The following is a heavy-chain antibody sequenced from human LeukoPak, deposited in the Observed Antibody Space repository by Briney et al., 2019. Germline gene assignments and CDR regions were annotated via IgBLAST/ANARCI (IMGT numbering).Heavy chain of an antibody. CDR3: ARDRGYTQDY. V-gene: IGHV3-74*01. CDR1: GFTFSSYW. D-gene: IGHD5-12*01. J-gene: IGHJ4*02. Sequence: PGGSLRLSCAASGFTFSSYWMHWVGQAPGKGLVWVSLIKSDGSSTSYADSVKGRFTISRDNAKNTLYLQMNSLRAEDTAVYYCARDRGYTQDYWGQGTLVTVSS. CDR2: IKSDGSST.